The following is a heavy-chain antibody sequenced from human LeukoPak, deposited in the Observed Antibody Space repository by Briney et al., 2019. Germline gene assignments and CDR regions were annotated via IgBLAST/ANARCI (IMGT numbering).Heavy chain of an antibody. CDR1: GFTVNSNY. V-gene: IGHV3-66*02. Sequence: GSLRLSCAAPGFTVNSNYMSWVRQAPGKGLEWVSVIYSGGSTYYADSVKGRFTISRDNSKNTLYLQMNSLRAEGTAVYYCAKTFYAEQFDYWGQGTLVTVSS. D-gene: IGHD1/OR15-1a*01. CDR2: IYSGGST. CDR3: AKTFYAEQFDY. J-gene: IGHJ4*02.